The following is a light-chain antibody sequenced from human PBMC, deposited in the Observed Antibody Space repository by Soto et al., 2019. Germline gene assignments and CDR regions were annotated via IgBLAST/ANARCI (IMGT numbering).Light chain of an antibody. J-gene: IGLJ3*02. CDR1: ISNVGSNY. Sequence: QSVLRQPPSASGTPVQRVTISCSGSISNVGSNYVYWYQQLPGTAPKLLIYRDNQRPSGVPDRCSASKSGTSAYLAISGLRSEDEAVYYCAACDDTLIGDWVFGGGTKLTVL. CDR2: RDN. V-gene: IGLV1-47*01. CDR3: AACDDTLIGDWV.